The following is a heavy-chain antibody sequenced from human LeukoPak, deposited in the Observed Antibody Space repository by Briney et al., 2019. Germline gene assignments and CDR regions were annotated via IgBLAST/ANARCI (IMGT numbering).Heavy chain of an antibody. CDR3: AREREAVVMDY. D-gene: IGHD4-23*01. CDR1: GGSISSYY. J-gene: IGHJ4*02. CDR2: IYYSGST. Sequence: SETLSLTCTVSGGSISSYYWSWIRQPPGKGLEWIGYIYYSGSTNYNPSLKSRVTISVDTSKNQFSLKLSSVTAADTAVYYCAREREAVVMDYWGQGTLVTVSS. V-gene: IGHV4-59*01.